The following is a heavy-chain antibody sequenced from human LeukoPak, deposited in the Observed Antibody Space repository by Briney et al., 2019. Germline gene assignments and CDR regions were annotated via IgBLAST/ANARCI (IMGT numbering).Heavy chain of an antibody. J-gene: IGHJ6*02. Sequence: ASVKVSCKASGYTFTSYDINWVRQATGQGLEWMGWMNPNSGNTGYAQKFQGRVTMTRDTSTSTVYMELSSLRSEDTAVYYCARDRVYSSGWHYYYYYGMDVWGQGTTVTVSS. CDR1: GYTFTSYD. D-gene: IGHD6-19*01. CDR2: MNPNSGNT. V-gene: IGHV1-8*01. CDR3: ARDRVYSSGWHYYYYYGMDV.